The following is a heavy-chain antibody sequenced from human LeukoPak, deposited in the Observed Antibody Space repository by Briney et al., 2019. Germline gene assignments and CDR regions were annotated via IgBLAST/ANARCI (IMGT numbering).Heavy chain of an antibody. D-gene: IGHD5-24*01. Sequence: GGSLRLSCAASGFTFSSYEMNWVRQAPGKGLEWVSYISSSGSTIYYADSVKGRFTISRDNAKNSLYLQMNSLRAEDTAVYYCARDPYTGYTGFGAFDIWGQGTMVTVSS. CDR1: GFTFSSYE. CDR3: ARDPYTGYTGFGAFDI. J-gene: IGHJ3*02. V-gene: IGHV3-48*03. CDR2: ISSSGSTI.